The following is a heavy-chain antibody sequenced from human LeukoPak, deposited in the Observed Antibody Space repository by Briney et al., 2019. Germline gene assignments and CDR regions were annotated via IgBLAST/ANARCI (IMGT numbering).Heavy chain of an antibody. Sequence: GGSLRLSCVASGLTFSNHAMTWVRQAPGKGLEWVSGITGSGGSTYHAESVKGRFTISRDNSKNTLYLQMNSLRTEDTAVYYCAKNWYYDILTNLGYWGQGTLVTVSS. D-gene: IGHD3-9*01. CDR1: GLTFSNHA. CDR3: AKNWYYDILTNLGY. V-gene: IGHV3-23*01. CDR2: ITGSGGST. J-gene: IGHJ4*02.